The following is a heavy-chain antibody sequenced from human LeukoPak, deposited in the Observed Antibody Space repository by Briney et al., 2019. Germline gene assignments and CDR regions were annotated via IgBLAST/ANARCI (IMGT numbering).Heavy chain of an antibody. CDR1: GGSISSGGYY. Sequence: SETLSLTCTVSGGSISSGGYYWTWIRQPPGKGLEWIGNIHHSGSTYYNPSLESRVTMSVDRSRNQFSLNLSSVTAADTAMYYCARIYCSTSICSTYNWFDPWGQGTLVTVSS. CDR2: IHHSGST. D-gene: IGHD2-2*01. CDR3: ARIYCSTSICSTYNWFDP. V-gene: IGHV4-30-2*01. J-gene: IGHJ5*02.